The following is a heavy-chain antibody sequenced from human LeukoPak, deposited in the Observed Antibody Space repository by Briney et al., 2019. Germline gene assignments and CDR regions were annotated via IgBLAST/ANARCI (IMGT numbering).Heavy chain of an antibody. D-gene: IGHD2-15*01. CDR3: AGEACSGGSCYSGYFDY. CDR1: GFTFSSYE. Sequence: GGSLRLSCAASGFTFSSYEMNWVRQAPGKGLEWVSYISSSGSTIYYADSVKRRFTISRDNAKNSLYLQMNSLRAEDTAVYYCAGEACSGGSCYSGYFDYWGQGTLVTVSS. V-gene: IGHV3-48*03. CDR2: ISSSGSTI. J-gene: IGHJ4*02.